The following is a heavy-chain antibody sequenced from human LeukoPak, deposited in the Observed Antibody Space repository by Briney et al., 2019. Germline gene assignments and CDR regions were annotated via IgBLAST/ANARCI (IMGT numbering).Heavy chain of an antibody. CDR2: INHSGST. Sequence: PSETRSLTCAVYGGSFSGYYWSWIRQPHGKGLEWNGEINHSGSTNYNPSLKSRGTISVDTSKSQFSLKLSSVTAADTAVYYCARGVGIAAAGKVANDYWGQGTLVTVSS. CDR1: GGSFSGYY. V-gene: IGHV4-34*01. J-gene: IGHJ4*02. CDR3: ARGVGIAAAGKVANDY. D-gene: IGHD6-13*01.